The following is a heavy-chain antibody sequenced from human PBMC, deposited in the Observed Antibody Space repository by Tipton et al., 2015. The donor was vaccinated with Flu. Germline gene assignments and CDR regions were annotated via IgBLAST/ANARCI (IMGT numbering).Heavy chain of an antibody. CDR2: INHSGST. D-gene: IGHD2-2*01. J-gene: IGHJ5*02. CDR3: AREWGPYCSSTSCYHWFDP. Sequence: TLSLTCAVYGGSFSGYYWSWIRQPPGKGLEWIGEINHSGSTNYNSSLKSRVTILVDTSKNQFSLKLSSVTAADTAVYYCAREWGPYCSSTSCYHWFDPWGQGTLVTVSS. V-gene: IGHV4-34*01. CDR1: GGSFSGYY.